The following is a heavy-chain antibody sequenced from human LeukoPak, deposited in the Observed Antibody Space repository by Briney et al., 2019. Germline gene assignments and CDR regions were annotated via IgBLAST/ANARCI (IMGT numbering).Heavy chain of an antibody. V-gene: IGHV4-59*01. CDR3: ARSVSSSRFSLWKY. CDR1: GGSISSYY. CDR2: FYHSGGT. J-gene: IGHJ4*02. D-gene: IGHD6-13*01. Sequence: SETLSLTCTVSGGSISSYYLSWMRQLPGKGLEWIGYFYHSGGTNYNPSLQGRVTMSIDMSKNQFSLKLTSVTTADTAVYYCARSVSSSRFSLWKYWGQGTLVTVSS.